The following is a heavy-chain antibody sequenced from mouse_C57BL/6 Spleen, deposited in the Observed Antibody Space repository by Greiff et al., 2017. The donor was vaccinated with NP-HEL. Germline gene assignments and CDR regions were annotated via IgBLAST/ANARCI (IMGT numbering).Heavy chain of an antibody. D-gene: IGHD1-1*01. CDR3: ARHGSSYGYFDY. V-gene: IGHV1-80*01. CDR2: IYPGDGDT. Sequence: QVQLKQSGAELVKPGASVKISCKASGYAFSSYWMNWVKQRPGKGLAWIGQIYPGDGDTNYNGKFKGKATLTADKSSSTAYMQLSSLTSEDSAVYFCARHGSSYGYFDYWGQGTTLTVSS. J-gene: IGHJ2*01. CDR1: GYAFSSYW.